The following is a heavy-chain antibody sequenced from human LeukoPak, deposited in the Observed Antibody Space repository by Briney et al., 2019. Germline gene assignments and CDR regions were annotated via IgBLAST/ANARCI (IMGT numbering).Heavy chain of an antibody. CDR1: GYTFTGYY. CDR3: ARGGTPVNFWSGKIYYYYYMDV. CDR2: INPNSGGT. Sequence: GASVKVSCKASGYTFTGYYMHWVRQAPGQGLEWMGWINPNSGGTNYAQKFQGRVTMTRDTSISTAYMELSRLRSDDTAVYYCARGGTPVNFWSGKIYYYYYMDVWGKGTTVTVSS. J-gene: IGHJ6*03. V-gene: IGHV1-2*02. D-gene: IGHD3-3*01.